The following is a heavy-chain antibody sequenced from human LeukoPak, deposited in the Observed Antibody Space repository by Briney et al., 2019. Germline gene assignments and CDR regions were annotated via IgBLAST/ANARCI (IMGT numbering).Heavy chain of an antibody. V-gene: IGHV3-15*01. CDR1: GFTFSNAW. CDR2: IKSKTDGGTT. Sequence: GGSLRLSCAASGFTFSNAWMTWVRQAPGKGLEWVGRIKSKTDGGTTDYAAPVKGRFTISRDDSKNTLYLQMNSLKTEDTAEYYCATYRSMVSQYYYGLGVWGQGTTVTVSS. J-gene: IGHJ6*02. CDR3: ATYRSMVSQYYYGLGV. D-gene: IGHD5-18*01.